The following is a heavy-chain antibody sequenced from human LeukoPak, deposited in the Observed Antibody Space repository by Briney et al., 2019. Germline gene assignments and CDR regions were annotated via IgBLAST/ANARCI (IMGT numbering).Heavy chain of an antibody. CDR2: ISYDGSNK. V-gene: IGHV3-30*04. J-gene: IGHJ4*02. CDR1: GFTFSSYA. CDR3: ARDFRPGLYDSSGYFDY. Sequence: QTGGSLRLSCAASGFTFSSYAMHWVRQAPGKGLEWVAVISYDGSNKYYADSVKGRFTISRDNSKNTLCLQMNSLRAEDTAVYYCARDFRPGLYDSSGYFDYWGQGTLVTVSS. D-gene: IGHD3-22*01.